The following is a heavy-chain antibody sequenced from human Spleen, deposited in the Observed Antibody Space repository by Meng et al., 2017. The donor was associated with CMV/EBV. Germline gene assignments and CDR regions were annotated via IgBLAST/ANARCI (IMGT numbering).Heavy chain of an antibody. V-gene: IGHV1-18*01. CDR2: ITPYNGNT. CDR1: DYTFTSYG. CDR3: ARGREAAYYYYGMDV. Sequence: ASVKVSCKASDYTFTSYGISWVRQAPGQGLEWVGWITPYNGNTNYAQKLQGRVTMTTDTSTNTAYMELRSLRSEDTAVYYCARGREAAYYYYGMDVWGQGTTVTVSS. D-gene: IGHD6-13*01. J-gene: IGHJ6*02.